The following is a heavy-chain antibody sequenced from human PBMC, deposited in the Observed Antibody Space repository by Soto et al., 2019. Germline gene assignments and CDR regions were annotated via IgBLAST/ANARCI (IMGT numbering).Heavy chain of an antibody. D-gene: IGHD3-10*01. CDR2: IYWNSDRI. V-gene: IGHV3-9*01. CDR1: GFTLHDYA. J-gene: IGHJ4*02. Sequence: EAQLVESGGGLVQPGTSLRLSCAASGFTLHDYAMHWVRQAPGKGLEWVSGIYWNSDRIDYADSVKGRFTISRDDAKKSLYLQMNGLRAEDTALYDCIKDISPGELDYWGQGTLVIVSS. CDR3: IKDISPGELDY.